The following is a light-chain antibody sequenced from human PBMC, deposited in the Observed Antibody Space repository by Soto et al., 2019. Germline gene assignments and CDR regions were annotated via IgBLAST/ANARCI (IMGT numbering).Light chain of an antibody. Sequence: EVAMTQSPDTLSLSPGERATLSGRASQTVRNNYLAWYQQKPGQAPRLLIYDASSRATGIPDRFSGGGSGTDFTLTISRLEPEDFAVYYCQQFSSYPLTFGGGTKVDI. CDR2: DAS. CDR1: QTVRNNY. CDR3: QQFSSYPLT. J-gene: IGKJ4*01. V-gene: IGKV3-20*01.